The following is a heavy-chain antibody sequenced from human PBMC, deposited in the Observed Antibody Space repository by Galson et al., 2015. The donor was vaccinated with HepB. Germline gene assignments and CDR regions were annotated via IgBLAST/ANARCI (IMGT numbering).Heavy chain of an antibody. V-gene: IGHV3-11*06. J-gene: IGHJ5*02. CDR2: ISGTTGYT. CDR3: ARVRNLNWVDP. D-gene: IGHD1-14*01. CDR1: GFTFSDYY. Sequence: SLRLSCAASGFTFSDYYMSWIRQAPGKGLEWVSYISGTTGYTNYADSVRGRFTISRDNAKNSLYLQMNSPRAEDTAVYYCARVRNLNWVDPWGQGTLVTVSS.